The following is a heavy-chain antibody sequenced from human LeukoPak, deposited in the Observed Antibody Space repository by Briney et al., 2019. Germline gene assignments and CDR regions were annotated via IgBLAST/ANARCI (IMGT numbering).Heavy chain of an antibody. CDR2: IKQDGSEK. Sequence: GGSLRLSCAASGFTFSSYWMSWVRQAPGKGLEWVANIKQDGSEKYYVDSVKGRFTISRDNAKNSLYLQMNSLRAEDTAVYYCARETFTIFGVVITYDTFDIWGQGTMVTVSS. CDR3: ARETFTIFGVVITYDTFDI. V-gene: IGHV3-7*01. D-gene: IGHD3-3*01. J-gene: IGHJ3*02. CDR1: GFTFSSYW.